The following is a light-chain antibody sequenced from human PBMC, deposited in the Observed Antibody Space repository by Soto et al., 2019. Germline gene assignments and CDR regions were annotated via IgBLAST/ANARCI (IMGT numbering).Light chain of an antibody. Sequence: QSALTQPASVSGSPGQSITISCTGTSADVGSYNLVSWYQQHPGRAPKLMICEVTERPSGISNRFSGSRSGGTAALTISGLQTEDEAHYYCTSFVNNILLFGGGTKVTVL. CDR3: TSFVNNILL. CDR2: EVT. V-gene: IGLV2-14*02. CDR1: SADVGSYNL. J-gene: IGLJ2*01.